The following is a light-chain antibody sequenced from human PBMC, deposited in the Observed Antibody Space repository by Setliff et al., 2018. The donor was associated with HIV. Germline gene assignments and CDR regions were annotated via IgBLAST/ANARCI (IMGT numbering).Light chain of an antibody. Sequence: VLTQPPSVSGAPGQRVTISCTGSSSNIGAGFDVHWYQQVPGTAPKLLIYSKSIRPSGVPDRFSGSQSGTSASLAITGLQAEDEADYYCQSFDSSLSGGVFGGGTKVTVL. CDR1: SSNIGAGFD. V-gene: IGLV1-40*01. CDR2: SKS. J-gene: IGLJ3*02. CDR3: QSFDSSLSGGV.